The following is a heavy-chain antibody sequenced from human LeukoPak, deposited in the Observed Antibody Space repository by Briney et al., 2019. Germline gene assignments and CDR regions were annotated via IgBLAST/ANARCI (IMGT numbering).Heavy chain of an antibody. CDR1: GFTFDDYA. J-gene: IGHJ6*02. CDR3: AKEWVRGGYYYGMDV. CDR2: ISWDGGST. D-gene: IGHD3-10*01. Sequence: GGSLRLSCAASGFTFDDYAMHWVRQAPGKGLEWVSLISWDGGSTYYADSVKGRFTISRDNSKNSLYLQMNSLRAEDTALYYCAKEWVRGGYYYGMDVWGQGTTVTVSS. V-gene: IGHV3-43D*03.